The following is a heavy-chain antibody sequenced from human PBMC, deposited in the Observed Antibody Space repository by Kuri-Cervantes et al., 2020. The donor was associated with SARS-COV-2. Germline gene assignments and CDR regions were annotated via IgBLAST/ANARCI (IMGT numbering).Heavy chain of an antibody. D-gene: IGHD3-16*01. CDR2: ISSSGSTI. V-gene: IGHV3-48*03. Sequence: GGFLRLSCAASGFTFSSYEMNWVRQAPGKGLEWVSYISSSGSTIYYADSVKGRFTISRDNAKNSLYLQMNSLRAEDTAVYYCASNGWGFRNPGGVSGFDYWGQGTLVTVSS. CDR3: ASNGWGFRNPGGVSGFDY. CDR1: GFTFSSYE. J-gene: IGHJ4*02.